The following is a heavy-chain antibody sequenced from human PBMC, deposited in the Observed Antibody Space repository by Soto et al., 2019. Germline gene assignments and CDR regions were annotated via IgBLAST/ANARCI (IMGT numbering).Heavy chain of an antibody. CDR2: IIPIFGTA. V-gene: IGHV1-69*13. CDR3: ARDMLGLSAGTGTKYYYYGMDV. Sequence: SVKVSCKASGGTFSSYAISWVRQAPGQGLEWMGGIIPIFGTANYAQKFQGRVTITADESTSTAYMELSSLRSEDTAVYYCARDMLGLSAGTGTKYYYYGMDVWGQGTTVTVSS. CDR1: GGTFSSYA. D-gene: IGHD1-1*01. J-gene: IGHJ6*02.